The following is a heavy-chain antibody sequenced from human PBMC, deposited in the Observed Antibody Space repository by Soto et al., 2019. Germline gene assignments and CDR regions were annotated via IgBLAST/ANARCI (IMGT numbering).Heavy chain of an antibody. CDR2: INPNSGGT. D-gene: IGHD6-19*01. CDR3: ARNGIAVAGTYYYYYMDV. CDR1: GYTFTGYY. J-gene: IGHJ6*03. Sequence: ASVKVSFKASGYTFTGYYMHWVRQAPGQGLEWMGWINPNSGGTNYAQKFQGWVTMTRDTSISTAYMELSRLRSDDTAVYYCARNGIAVAGTYYYYYMDVWGKGTTVTVSS. V-gene: IGHV1-2*04.